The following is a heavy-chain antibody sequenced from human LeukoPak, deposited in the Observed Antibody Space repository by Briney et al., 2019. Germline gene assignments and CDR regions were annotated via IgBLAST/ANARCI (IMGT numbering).Heavy chain of an antibody. J-gene: IGHJ6*03. D-gene: IGHD4-11*01. CDR1: GFTFSDYW. V-gene: IGHV3-7*03. CDR3: ARGRYSNYGTYYYYMDV. CDR2: IETDGDEK. Sequence: PGGSLRLSCVASGFTFSDYWMSWVRQAPGMGLEWVANIETDGDEKNYVDSVKGRFTISRDNARNSLYLQMSSLRVEDTAVYYCARGRYSNYGTYYYYMDVWGKGTTVTVSS.